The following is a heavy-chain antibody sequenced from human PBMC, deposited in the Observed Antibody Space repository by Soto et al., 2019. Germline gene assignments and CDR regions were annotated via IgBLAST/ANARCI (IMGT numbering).Heavy chain of an antibody. J-gene: IGHJ6*04. CDR2: VYDSGRT. CDR1: GGPIRGDY. CDR3: ARDRSRNLDV. V-gene: IGHV4-59*01. Sequence: SETLSLTCTVSGGPIRGDYWSWIRQTPGKGLEWIGYVYDSGRTSYNPSLQSRVTLSEDTSNNRLSLTLRSVTAADTAVYYCARDRSRNLDVWGKGTTVTGSS.